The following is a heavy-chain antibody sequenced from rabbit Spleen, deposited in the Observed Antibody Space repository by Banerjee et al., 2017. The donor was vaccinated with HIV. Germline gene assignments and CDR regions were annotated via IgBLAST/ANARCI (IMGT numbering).Heavy chain of an antibody. Sequence: QSLEESGGDLVKPGASLTLACTASGVSFSISSYMCWVRQAPGKGLEWIACIDAGSSGFTYFATWAKGRCAISKTSSTTVTLQMTRLTAADTATYFCARDTASSFSSYGMDLWGQCTLVTVS. CDR2: IDAGSSGFT. CDR1: GVSFSISSY. V-gene: IGHV1S40*01. CDR3: ARDTASSFSSYGMDL. D-gene: IGHD8-1*01. J-gene: IGHJ6*01.